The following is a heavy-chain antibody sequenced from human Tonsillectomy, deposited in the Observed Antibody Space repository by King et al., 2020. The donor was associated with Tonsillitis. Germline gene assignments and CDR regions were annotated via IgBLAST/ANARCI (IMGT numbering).Heavy chain of an antibody. J-gene: IGHJ4*02. CDR1: GGSISSYY. D-gene: IGHD6-19*01. CDR2: IYYSGST. V-gene: IGHV4-59*01. Sequence: QLQESGPGLVKPSETLSLTCTVSGGSISSYYWSWIRQPPGKGLEWIGYIYYSGSTNYNPSLKSRVTISVDTSQNQFSLKLSSVTAADTAVYYCARVRPGIAVAGTFDYWGQGTLVTVSS. CDR3: ARVRPGIAVAGTFDY.